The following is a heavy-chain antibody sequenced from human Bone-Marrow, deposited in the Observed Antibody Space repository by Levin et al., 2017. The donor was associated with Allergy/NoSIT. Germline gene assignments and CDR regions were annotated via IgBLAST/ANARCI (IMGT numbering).Heavy chain of an antibody. CDR1: GGSISDTSYY. V-gene: IGHV4-39*01. CDR3: ARLMQHPSIDY. CDR2: IYYSGDT. J-gene: IGHJ4*02. Sequence: SETLSLTCTVSGGSISDTSYYWAWIRQPPGKGLEWIGSIYYSGDTYYNSSLKSRVTISVDTSNNHFPLNLHSVTAADTAVYYCARLMQHPSIDYWGQGRLVTVGS.